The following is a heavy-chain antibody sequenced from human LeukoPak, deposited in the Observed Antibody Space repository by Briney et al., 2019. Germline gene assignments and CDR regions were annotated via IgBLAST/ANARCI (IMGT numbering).Heavy chain of an antibody. CDR1: GGSISSGDYF. J-gene: IGHJ4*02. CDR2: IFYSGST. Sequence: SETLSLTCTVSGGSISSGDYFWSWIRQYPGRGLEWIGFIFYSGSTNYNPSLKSRVTISVDTSKNQFSLKLSSVTAADTAVYYCARGRRIAARPFDYWGQGTLVTVSS. D-gene: IGHD6-6*01. CDR3: ARGRRIAARPFDY. V-gene: IGHV4-30-4*01.